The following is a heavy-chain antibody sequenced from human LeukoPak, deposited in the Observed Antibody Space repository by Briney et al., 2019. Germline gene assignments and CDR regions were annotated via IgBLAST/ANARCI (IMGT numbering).Heavy chain of an antibody. V-gene: IGHV3-23*01. J-gene: IGHJ4*02. CDR2: ISGSGGST. CDR3: AKKADFWSGYYTVDY. CDR1: RFTFSSYA. Sequence: GGSLRLSCAASRFTFSSYAMSWVRQAPGKGLEWVSAISGSGGSTYYADSVKGRFTISRDNSKNTLYLQMNSLRAEDTAVYYCAKKADFWSGYYTVDYWGQGTLVTVSS. D-gene: IGHD3-3*01.